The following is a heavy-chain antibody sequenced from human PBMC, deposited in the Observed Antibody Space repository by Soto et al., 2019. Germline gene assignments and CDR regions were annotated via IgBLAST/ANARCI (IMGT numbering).Heavy chain of an antibody. Sequence: EVQLVESGGGLVQPGGSLRLSCAASGFTFSSYWMHWVRQAPGKGLVWVSRLNHDASTTSYADSVKGRFTISRDNTKNTLYLQMNSLTAEDTAVYYCAGAGQVGANVKLFAYWGQGTLVTVSS. J-gene: IGHJ4*02. CDR1: GFTFSSYW. CDR3: AGAGQVGANVKLFAY. D-gene: IGHD1-26*01. V-gene: IGHV3-74*01. CDR2: LNHDASTT.